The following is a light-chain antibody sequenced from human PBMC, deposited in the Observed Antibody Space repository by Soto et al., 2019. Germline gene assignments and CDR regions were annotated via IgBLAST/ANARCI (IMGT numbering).Light chain of an antibody. V-gene: IGLV1-40*01. CDR3: QSYDSSLSGVV. Sequence: QSVLTQPPSVSVAPGQRVTISCTGSSSNIGAGYDVHWYQQLPGTAPKLLIYGNSNRPSGFPDRFSGSKSGTSASLAITGFKAEDEADYYCQSYDSSLSGVVFGGGTKLTVL. J-gene: IGLJ2*01. CDR1: SSNIGAGYD. CDR2: GNS.